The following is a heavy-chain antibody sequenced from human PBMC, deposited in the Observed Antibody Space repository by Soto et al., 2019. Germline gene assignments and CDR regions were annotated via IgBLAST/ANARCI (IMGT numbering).Heavy chain of an antibody. Sequence: QVQLVESGGGVVQPGRSLRLSCAASGFTFSSYGMHWVRQAPGKGLEWVAVIWYDGSNKYYADSVKGRFTISRDNSKNTLYLQMNSLRAEDTAVYYCARDLPYSSSSGADYWGQGNLVTVSS. D-gene: IGHD6-6*01. V-gene: IGHV3-33*01. CDR1: GFTFSSYG. CDR3: ARDLPYSSSSGADY. CDR2: IWYDGSNK. J-gene: IGHJ4*02.